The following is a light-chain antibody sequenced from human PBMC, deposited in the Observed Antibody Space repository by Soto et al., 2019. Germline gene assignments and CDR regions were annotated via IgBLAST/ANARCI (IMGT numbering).Light chain of an antibody. V-gene: IGLV2-14*01. CDR1: SSDVGSYNY. CDR2: EVS. Sequence: QSVLTQPASVSGSPGQSIAISCTGTSSDVGSYNYVSWYQQHPGLAPKLMIYEVSNRPSGVSNRFSGSKSGNTASLTISGLQAEDEADYYCSSYTSSSTLVFGGGTKLTVL. J-gene: IGLJ3*02. CDR3: SSYTSSSTLV.